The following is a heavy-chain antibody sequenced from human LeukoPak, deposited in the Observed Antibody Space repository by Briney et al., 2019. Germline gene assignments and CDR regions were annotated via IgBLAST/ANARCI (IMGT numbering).Heavy chain of an antibody. J-gene: IGHJ4*02. D-gene: IGHD6-13*01. Sequence: PGGSLRLSCAASGFTFSSYEMNWVRQAPGKGLEWVSYISSSGSTIYYADSVKGRFTISRDNAKNSLYLQMNSLRAEDTAVYYCAKQQLDTYIDYWGQGTLVTVSS. CDR2: ISSSGSTI. CDR1: GFTFSSYE. CDR3: AKQQLDTYIDY. V-gene: IGHV3-48*03.